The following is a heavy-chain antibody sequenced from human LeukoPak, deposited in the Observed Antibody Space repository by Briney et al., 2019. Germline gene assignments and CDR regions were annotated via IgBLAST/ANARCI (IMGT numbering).Heavy chain of an antibody. D-gene: IGHD6-13*01. CDR2: ISSNGGST. Sequence: GGSLRLSCSASGFTFSNYAMHWVRQAPGKGLEHVSSISSNGGSTYYADSVKGRFTISRDNSKDTLYLQMSSLRADDTAVYYCVKAGYSSSYIWFDPWGQGTLVTVSS. CDR3: VKAGYSSSYIWFDP. CDR1: GFTFSNYA. V-gene: IGHV3-64D*06. J-gene: IGHJ5*02.